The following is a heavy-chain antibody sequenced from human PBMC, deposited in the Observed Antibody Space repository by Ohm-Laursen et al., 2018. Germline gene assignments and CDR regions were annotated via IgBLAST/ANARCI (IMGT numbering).Heavy chain of an antibody. CDR3: ARDRGEGCSSTSCYLSY. CDR1: GGTFSSYA. D-gene: IGHD2-2*01. CDR2: IIPIFGTA. Sequence: SVKVSCKASGGTFSSYAISWVRQAPGQGLEWMGGIIPIFGTANYAQKFQGRVTITADESTSTAYMELSSLRSEDTAVYYCARDRGEGCSSTSCYLSYWGQGTLVTVSS. V-gene: IGHV1-69*13. J-gene: IGHJ4*02.